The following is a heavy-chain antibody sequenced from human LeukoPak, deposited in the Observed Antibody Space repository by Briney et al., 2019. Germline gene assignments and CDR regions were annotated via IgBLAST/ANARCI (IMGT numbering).Heavy chain of an antibody. D-gene: IGHD6-19*01. CDR2: IYYSGST. CDR1: GGSISSSGYY. V-gene: IGHV4-39*07. Sequence: SETLSLTCTVSGGSISSSGYYWGWIRQPPGKGLEWIGSIYYSGSTYYNPSLKSRVTISVDTSKSQFSLKLSSVTAADTAVYYCARGLTIAVAGSRRYYFDYWGQGTLVTVSS. CDR3: ARGLTIAVAGSRRYYFDY. J-gene: IGHJ4*02.